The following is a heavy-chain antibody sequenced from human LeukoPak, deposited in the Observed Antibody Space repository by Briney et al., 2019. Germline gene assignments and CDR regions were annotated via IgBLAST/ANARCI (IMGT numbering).Heavy chain of an antibody. CDR3: VRVVAGGYLSETFDY. Sequence: SETLSLTCTVSGASINKADYSWSWIRQPPGKGLEWIGFIYYSGSTHYNPSLKSRVTISVDTSKNQFSLKLNSMTAADTAVYYCVRVVAGGYLSETFDYWGQGTLVTVSS. CDR1: GASINKADYS. D-gene: IGHD3-10*01. V-gene: IGHV4-30-4*07. J-gene: IGHJ4*02. CDR2: IYYSGST.